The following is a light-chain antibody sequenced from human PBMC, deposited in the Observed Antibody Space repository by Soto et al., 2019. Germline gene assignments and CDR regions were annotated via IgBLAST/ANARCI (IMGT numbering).Light chain of an antibody. CDR2: DVS. V-gene: IGLV2-14*01. J-gene: IGLJ2*01. CDR3: GSYTSTNTVV. Sequence: QSALTQPASVSGSPGQSITISCTGTSSDVGGYNYVSWYQQHPGKAPKLIINDVSNRPSGVSNRFSGSKSGNTASLTISGLQAEDEADYYCGSYTSTNTVVFGGGTKLTVL. CDR1: SSDVGGYNY.